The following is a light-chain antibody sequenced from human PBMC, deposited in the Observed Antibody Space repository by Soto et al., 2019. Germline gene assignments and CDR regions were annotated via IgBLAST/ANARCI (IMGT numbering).Light chain of an antibody. Sequence: DIQMTQSPSTLSASVGDRVTITCRASQSISNWLAWYQQKPGKAPKLLIYDASSLESGVQSRFSGSGSGTEFTLTISSLQPDDFATYYCQKYNSYSTWTFGQGTKVEIK. V-gene: IGKV1-5*01. J-gene: IGKJ1*01. CDR3: QKYNSYSTWT. CDR1: QSISNW. CDR2: DAS.